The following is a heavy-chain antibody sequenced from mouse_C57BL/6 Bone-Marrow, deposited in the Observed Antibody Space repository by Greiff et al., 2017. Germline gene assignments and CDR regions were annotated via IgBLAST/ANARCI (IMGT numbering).Heavy chain of an antibody. CDR2: IDPTDSYT. Sequence: QVQLQQPGAELVRPGTSVKLSCKASGYTFTSYWMHWVKQRPGQGLEWIGVIDPTDSYTNYNQKFKGKATLTVDTSYSTADMQLSSLTAESSAVYYCARVELRVWAWFAYWGQGTLVTDSS. CDR3: ARVELRVWAWFAY. CDR1: GYTFTSYW. V-gene: IGHV1-59*01. D-gene: IGHD2-4*01. J-gene: IGHJ3*01.